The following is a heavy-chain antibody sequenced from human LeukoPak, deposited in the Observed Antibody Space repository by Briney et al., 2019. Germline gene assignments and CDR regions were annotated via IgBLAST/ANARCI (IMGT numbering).Heavy chain of an antibody. CDR3: AREVGGPQWEFDR. J-gene: IGHJ4*02. CDR1: GGSISSSSYY. D-gene: IGHD1-26*01. Sequence: SETLSLTCTVSGGSISSSSYYWGWVRQPPGKGLEWIASSYYSGTTYYNPSLESRVTISVDTSKNQVSLNLSLVTAADTAIYFCAREVGGPQWEFDRWGQGTLVTVSS. V-gene: IGHV4-39*07. CDR2: SYYSGTT.